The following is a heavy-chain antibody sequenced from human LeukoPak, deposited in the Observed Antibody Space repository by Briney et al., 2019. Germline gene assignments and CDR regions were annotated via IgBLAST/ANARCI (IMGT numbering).Heavy chain of an antibody. CDR2: VHYSVST. D-gene: IGHD3-10*01. V-gene: IGHV4-39*01. Sequence: PSEALSLTCSVSGGSISSSSYFWGWIRQPSGKGLEWIASVHYSVSTYYNPSLKSRVTISVDTSKNQFSLKLSSVTAADTAVYFCARQLDVSGSYYAPMDVWGKGTTVTISS. J-gene: IGHJ6*03. CDR1: GGSISSSSYF. CDR3: ARQLDVSGSYYAPMDV.